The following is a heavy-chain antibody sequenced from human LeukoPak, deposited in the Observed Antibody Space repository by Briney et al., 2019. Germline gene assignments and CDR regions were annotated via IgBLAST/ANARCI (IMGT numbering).Heavy chain of an antibody. Sequence: GGSLRLSCAASGFTFRSFGMHWVRQAPGKGLEWVTFIRNDGTTKYYADSVKGRFTISRDNSKNTLYLQMNSLRAEDTAVYYCARLGYSSSSKAFDIWGQGTMVTVSS. CDR1: GFTFRSFG. V-gene: IGHV3-30*02. CDR3: ARLGYSSSSKAFDI. J-gene: IGHJ3*02. CDR2: IRNDGTTK. D-gene: IGHD6-13*01.